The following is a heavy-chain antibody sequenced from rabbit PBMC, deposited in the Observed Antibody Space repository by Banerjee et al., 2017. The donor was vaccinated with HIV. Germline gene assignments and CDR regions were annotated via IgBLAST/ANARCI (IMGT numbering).Heavy chain of an antibody. J-gene: IGHJ4*01. CDR2: ITAVYSGVT. Sequence: QEQLEESGGDLVKPEGSLTLTCTASGFDFSSRYWMCWVRQAPGKGLEWIGCITAVYSGVTKYATWAKGRFTISKTSSTTVTLQLNSLTAADTATYFCARADTYGYAFYNLWGPGTLVTVS. CDR3: ARADTYGYAFYNL. D-gene: IGHD6-1*01. CDR1: GFDFSSRYW. V-gene: IGHV1S45*01.